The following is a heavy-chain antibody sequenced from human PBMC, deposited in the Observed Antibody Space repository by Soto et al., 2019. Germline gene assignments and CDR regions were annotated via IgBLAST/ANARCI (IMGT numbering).Heavy chain of an antibody. D-gene: IGHD3-22*01. CDR3: ARDRRSYYSDGSGLDF. V-gene: IGHV4-30-2*01. Sequence: PXXTLSLTCAVSGCSITSGVYPWTCIRRPPGKGLEWVGHTYHPGTAYYSPSLKSRVTISVDTSKNQFSLKLTSATAAHTAVYYCARDRRSYYSDGSGLDFWGQGTLVTVSS. J-gene: IGHJ4*02. CDR2: TYHPGTA. CDR1: GCSITSGVYP.